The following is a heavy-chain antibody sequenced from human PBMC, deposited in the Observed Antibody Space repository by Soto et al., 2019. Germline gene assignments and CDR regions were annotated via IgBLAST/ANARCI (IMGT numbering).Heavy chain of an antibody. Sequence: SESLSLTCTVSGGSMSSSSYYWGWIRQPPGKGLEWIGSIYYSGSTYYNPSLKSRVTISVDTSKNQFSLKLSSVTAADTAVYYCARHAKDDYLWGSYRYTICDYWGQGTLVTVSS. D-gene: IGHD3-16*02. CDR1: GGSMSSSSYY. CDR2: IYYSGST. CDR3: ARHAKDDYLWGSYRYTICDY. V-gene: IGHV4-39*01. J-gene: IGHJ4*02.